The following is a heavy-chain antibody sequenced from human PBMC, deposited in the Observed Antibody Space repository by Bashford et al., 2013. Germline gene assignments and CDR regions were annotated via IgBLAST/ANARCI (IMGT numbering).Heavy chain of an antibody. CDR3: TRVGTTSYYYYYMDV. V-gene: IGHV3-49*04. CDR2: IRSKAYGGTT. D-gene: IGHD1-26*01. CDR1: GFTFGDYA. Sequence: GSLRLSCTASGFTFGDYAMNWVRQAPGKGLEWVGFIRSKAYGGTTEYAASVKGRFTISRDDSKSIAYLQMNSLKTEDTAVYYCTRVGTTSYYYYYMDVWGKGTTVTVSS. J-gene: IGHJ6*03.